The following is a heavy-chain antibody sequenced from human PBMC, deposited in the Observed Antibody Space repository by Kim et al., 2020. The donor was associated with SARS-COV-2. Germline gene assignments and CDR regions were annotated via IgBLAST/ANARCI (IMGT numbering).Heavy chain of an antibody. J-gene: IGHJ6*02. CDR3: ASISAAGTNRKYSSGWSSYYYYYGMDV. D-gene: IGHD6-19*01. CDR2: ISSSSSYI. CDR1: GFTFSSYS. Sequence: GGSLRLSCAASGFTFSSYSMNWVRQAPGKGLEWVSSISSSSSYIYYADSVKGRFTISRDNAKNSLYLQMNSLRAEDTAVYYCASISAAGTNRKYSSGWSSYYYYYGMDVWGQGTTVTVSS. V-gene: IGHV3-21*01.